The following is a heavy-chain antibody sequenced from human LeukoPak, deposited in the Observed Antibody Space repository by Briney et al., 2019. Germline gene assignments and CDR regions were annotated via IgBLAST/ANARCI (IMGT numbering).Heavy chain of an antibody. CDR2: ISAYNGNT. D-gene: IGHD6-13*01. V-gene: IGHV1-18*04. Sequence: ASVKVSCKASGYTFTSYGISWVRQAPGQGLEWMGWISAYNGNTNYAQKLQGRVTMTTDTSTSTAYMELRSLRSDDTAVYYCARGPHSSSWHYYFDYWGQGTLVTVSS. J-gene: IGHJ4*02. CDR3: ARGPHSSSWHYYFDY. CDR1: GYTFTSYG.